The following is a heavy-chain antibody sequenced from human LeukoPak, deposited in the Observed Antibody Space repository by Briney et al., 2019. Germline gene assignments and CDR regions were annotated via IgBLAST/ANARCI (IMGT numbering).Heavy chain of an antibody. CDR1: GYGFTTYW. Sequence: GESLKISCKGSGYGFTTYWIGWVRQMPGKGLEWMGIIYPGDSDTRYSPSFQGQVTISVDKSIGTAYLQWSSLKASGTAMYYCARSTHYRSGNDYWGQGTLVTVSS. D-gene: IGHD3-10*01. J-gene: IGHJ4*02. CDR3: ARSTHYRSGNDY. CDR2: IYPGDSDT. V-gene: IGHV5-51*01.